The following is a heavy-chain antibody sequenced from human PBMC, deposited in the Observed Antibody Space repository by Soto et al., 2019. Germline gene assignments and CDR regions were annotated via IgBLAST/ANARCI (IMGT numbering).Heavy chain of an antibody. Sequence: PGGSLRLSCASSGFTFSTYSMNWVRQAPGKGLEWVSSISSSSNYIYYADSMKGRFTISRDNAKNSLYLQMNSLRDEGTAVYYCARGPYYYDSSAYPDYWGQGTLVTVSS. CDR2: ISSSSNYI. V-gene: IGHV3-21*01. CDR1: GFTFSTYS. J-gene: IGHJ4*02. CDR3: ARGPYYYDSSAYPDY. D-gene: IGHD3-22*01.